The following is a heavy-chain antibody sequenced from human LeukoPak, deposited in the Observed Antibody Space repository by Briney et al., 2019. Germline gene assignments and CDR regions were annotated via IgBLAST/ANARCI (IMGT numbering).Heavy chain of an antibody. J-gene: IGHJ1*01. Sequence: SVKVSCKASGGTFSSYAISWVRQAPGQGLEWMGRIIPIFGTANYAQKFQGRVTITTDESTSTAYMELSSLRSEDTAVYYCASTHRGYFQHWGQGTLVTVSP. V-gene: IGHV1-69*05. D-gene: IGHD1-14*01. CDR3: ASTHRGYFQH. CDR1: GGTFSSYA. CDR2: IIPIFGTA.